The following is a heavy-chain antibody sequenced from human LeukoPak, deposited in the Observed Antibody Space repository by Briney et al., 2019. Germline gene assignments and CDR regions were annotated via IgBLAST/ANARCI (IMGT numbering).Heavy chain of an antibody. CDR2: IDPNSGGT. V-gene: IGHV1-2*02. J-gene: IGHJ2*01. CDR3: ARGRGTTMVRGVITNYFDL. CDR1: GYTFTADY. D-gene: IGHD3-10*01. Sequence: VASVKVSCKTSGYTFTADYIHWVRQAPGQGREWMGWIDPNSGGTNYAQKFLGTVTMTGDTSINTAFMEIRRLRSDDTAIYYCARGRGTTMVRGVITNYFDLWGRGSLVTVSS.